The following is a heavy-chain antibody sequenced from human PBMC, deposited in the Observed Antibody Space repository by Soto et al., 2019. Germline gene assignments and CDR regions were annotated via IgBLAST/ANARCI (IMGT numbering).Heavy chain of an antibody. CDR1: GYTFTGHY. J-gene: IGHJ4*02. V-gene: IGHV1-2*02. CDR2: IGPESGAT. CDR3: GRGRSGQIVVFY. D-gene: IGHD5-12*01. Sequence: ASVKVVCKASGYTFTGHYIHWVRQAPEQGPEWMGEIGPESGATRYALKFQGRVTMTMDMSITTVYMELTNLSPDDTAVYYCGRGRSGQIVVFYWGQGTPVTVSS.